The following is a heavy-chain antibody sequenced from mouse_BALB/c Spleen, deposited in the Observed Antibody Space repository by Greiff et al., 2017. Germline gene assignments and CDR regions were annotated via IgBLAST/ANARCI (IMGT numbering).Heavy chain of an antibody. Sequence: EVHLVESGGGLVKPGGSLKLSCAASGFTFSDYYMYWVRQTPEKRLEWVATISDGGSYTYYPDSVKGRFTISRDNAKNNLYLQMSSLKSEDTAMYYCAREEYGNSAWFAYWGQGTLVTVSA. CDR2: ISDGGSYT. D-gene: IGHD2-10*02. J-gene: IGHJ3*01. CDR3: AREEYGNSAWFAY. CDR1: GFTFSDYY. V-gene: IGHV5-4*02.